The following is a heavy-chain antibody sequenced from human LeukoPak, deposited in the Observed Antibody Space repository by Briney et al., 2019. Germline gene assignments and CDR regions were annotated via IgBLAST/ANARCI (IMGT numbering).Heavy chain of an antibody. CDR1: GYTFTGYY. J-gene: IGHJ4*02. V-gene: IGHV1-2*02. CDR3: ARVDDRGHYYDSSGPRKLFDY. CDR2: INPDSGGT. D-gene: IGHD3-22*01. Sequence: ASVKVSCKASGYTFTGYYMHWVRQAPGQGLEWVGWINPDSGGTNYAQKFQGRGTMTRDTSIRTAYMELSRLRSDDTAVYYCARVDDRGHYYDSSGPRKLFDYWGQGTLVTVSS.